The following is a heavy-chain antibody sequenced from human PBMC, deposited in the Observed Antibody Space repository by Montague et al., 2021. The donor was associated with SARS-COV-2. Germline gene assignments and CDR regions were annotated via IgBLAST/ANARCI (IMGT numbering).Heavy chain of an antibody. J-gene: IGHJ4*02. V-gene: IGHV4-61*02. CDR1: GASISTGIYY. D-gene: IGHD1-26*01. CDR3: ARFGSGTLEFDL. Sequence: TLSLTCTVSGASISTGIYYWSWIRQPAGKGLEWIGRIRTTGHTDYNSSLESRVFMSVDTFTNQFSLSLTSVTAAATAVYFCARFGSGTLEFDLWGQGTLVTGSS. CDR2: IRTTGHT.